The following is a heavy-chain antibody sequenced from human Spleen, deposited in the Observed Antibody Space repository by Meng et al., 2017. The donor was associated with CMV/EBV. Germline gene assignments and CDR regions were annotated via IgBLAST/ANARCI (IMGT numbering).Heavy chain of an antibody. CDR2: IWYDGSNK. D-gene: IGHD6-6*01. CDR1: GVTFSCNA. V-gene: IGHV3-33*06. Sequence: AFGVTFSCNAMPWVRQAPGKGLGWVAVIWYDGSNKYYAESLKGQFTISRDNSKNTLYLQMNSLRAEDTAVYFCAKGNIAARRYYFDYWGQGTLVTVSS. J-gene: IGHJ4*02. CDR3: AKGNIAARRYYFDY.